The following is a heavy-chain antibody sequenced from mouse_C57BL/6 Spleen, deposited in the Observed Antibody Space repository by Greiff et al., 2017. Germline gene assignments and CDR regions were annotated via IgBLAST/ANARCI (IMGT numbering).Heavy chain of an antibody. D-gene: IGHD1-1*01. CDR2: IDPENGDT. Sequence: VQLKESGAELVRPGASVKLSCTASGFNIKDDYMHWVKQRPEQGLEWIGWIDPENGDTEYASKFQGKATITADTSSNTAYLQLSSLTSEDTAVYYCTTSGSKGAWFAYWGQGTLVTVSA. CDR1: GFNIKDDY. V-gene: IGHV14-4*01. J-gene: IGHJ3*01. CDR3: TTSGSKGAWFAY.